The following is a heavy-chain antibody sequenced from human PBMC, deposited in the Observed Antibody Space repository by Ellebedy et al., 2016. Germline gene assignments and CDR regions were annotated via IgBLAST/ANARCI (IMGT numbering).Heavy chain of an antibody. CDR3: AKDSPYYDFWSGYSHVDY. D-gene: IGHD3-3*01. Sequence: GESLKISCAASGFTFSSYAMSWVRQAPGKGLEWVSAISGSGGSTYYADSVKGRFTISRDNSKNTLYLQMNSLRAEDTAVYYCAKDSPYYDFWSGYSHVDYWGQGTLVTVSS. CDR1: GFTFSSYA. V-gene: IGHV3-23*01. CDR2: ISGSGGST. J-gene: IGHJ4*02.